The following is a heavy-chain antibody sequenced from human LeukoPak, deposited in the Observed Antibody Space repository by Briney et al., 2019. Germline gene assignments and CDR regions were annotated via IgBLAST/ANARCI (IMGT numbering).Heavy chain of an antibody. V-gene: IGHV3-7*03. CDR3: ATGAYCDH. CDR1: GFTFSNSW. Sequence: GGSLRLSCAASGFTFSNSWMTWVRQAPKKGLEWVASINEDGGEIHYVDSVKGRFTISRDNSENTLYLQMNGLRAEDTAIYFCATGAYCDHWGQGTLVTVSS. J-gene: IGHJ4*02. CDR2: INEDGGEI.